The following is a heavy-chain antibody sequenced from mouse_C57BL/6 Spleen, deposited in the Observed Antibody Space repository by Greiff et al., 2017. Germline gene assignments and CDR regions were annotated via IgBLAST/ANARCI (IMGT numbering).Heavy chain of an antibody. CDR2: IEPSDSYT. Sequence: QVQLQQPGAELVMPGASVKLSCKASGYTFTSYWMHWVKQRPGQGLEWIGEIEPSDSYTNYNQKFKGKSTLTVDKSASTAYMQLSSLTSVDSAVYYCARTQLGRAMDYWGQGTSVTVSS. CDR3: ARTQLGRAMDY. CDR1: GYTFTSYW. D-gene: IGHD4-1*02. J-gene: IGHJ4*01. V-gene: IGHV1-69*01.